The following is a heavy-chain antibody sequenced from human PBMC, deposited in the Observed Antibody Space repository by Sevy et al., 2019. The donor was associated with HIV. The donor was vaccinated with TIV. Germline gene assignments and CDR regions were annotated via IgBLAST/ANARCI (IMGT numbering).Heavy chain of an antibody. CDR2: INPNSGGT. Sequence: ASVKVSCKASGYTFTGYYMHWVLQAPGQGLEWMGWINPNSGGTKYAQKFQGRVTMTRDTSISTAYMELSRLRSDDTAVYYCAKERVYCSGGTCKPGGWFDPWGQGTLVTVSS. V-gene: IGHV1-2*02. D-gene: IGHD2-15*01. CDR3: AKERVYCSGGTCKPGGWFDP. CDR1: GYTFTGYY. J-gene: IGHJ5*02.